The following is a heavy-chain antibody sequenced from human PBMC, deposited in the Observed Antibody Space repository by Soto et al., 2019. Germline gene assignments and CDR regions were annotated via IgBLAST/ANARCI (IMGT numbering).Heavy chain of an antibody. CDR3: ARGSPTTVTTWFDP. CDR1: GGTFSNFA. CDR2: IIPVFGKA. Sequence: GASVKVSCKASGGTFSNFAINWVRQAPGQGLEWMGGIIPVFGKAKYAQKFQGRVQSTADESTSTAYMEVNSLTSEDTAVYYCARGSPTTVTTWFDPWGQGTLVTVSS. D-gene: IGHD4-17*01. V-gene: IGHV1-69*13. J-gene: IGHJ5*02.